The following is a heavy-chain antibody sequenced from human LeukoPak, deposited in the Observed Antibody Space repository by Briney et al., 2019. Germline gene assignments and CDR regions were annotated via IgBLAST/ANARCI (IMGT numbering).Heavy chain of an antibody. CDR1: GYIFVNYW. V-gene: IGHV5-51*01. CDR3: ARQSRDGSKTRGYYFDY. D-gene: IGHD3-10*01. CDR2: IYPADSDT. Sequence: GESLKISCQVSGYIFVNYWIGWVRQMPGKGLESMGIIYPADSDTTYCPSFQGQVTISADKSISTVYLQWSSLKASDTAMYYCARQSRDGSKTRGYYFDYWGQGTLVTVSS. J-gene: IGHJ4*02.